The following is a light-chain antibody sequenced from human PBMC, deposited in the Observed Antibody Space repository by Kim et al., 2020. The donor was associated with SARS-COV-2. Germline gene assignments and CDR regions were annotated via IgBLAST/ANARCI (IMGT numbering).Light chain of an antibody. CDR2: DVS. CDR3: SSYTSSSTYV. J-gene: IGLJ1*01. V-gene: IGLV2-14*01. Sequence: QSALTQPASVSGSPGQSITISCTGTSSDVGGYNYVSWYQQHTGKAPKLMIYDVSKRPSGVSNRFSGSKSGNTASLTISGLQAEDEAGYYCSSYTSSSTYVFGTGTKVTVL. CDR1: SSDVGGYNY.